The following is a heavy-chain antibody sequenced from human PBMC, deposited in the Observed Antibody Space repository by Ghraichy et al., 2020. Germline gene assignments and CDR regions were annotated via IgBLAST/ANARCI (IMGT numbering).Heavy chain of an antibody. J-gene: IGHJ3*02. D-gene: IGHD1-26*01. CDR3: ARDLSGGYGDDAFDI. Sequence: GESLNIFCAASGFTFSTYSMNWVRQAPGKGLEWVSSISSSSTYISYADSVKGRFTISRDNAKNSLYLQMNSLRAEDTGVYYCARDLSGGYGDDAFDIWGQGTMVTVSS. V-gene: IGHV3-21*01. CDR2: ISSSSTYI. CDR1: GFTFSTYS.